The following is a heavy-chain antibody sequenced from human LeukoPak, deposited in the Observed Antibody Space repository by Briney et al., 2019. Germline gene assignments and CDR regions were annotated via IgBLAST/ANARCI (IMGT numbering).Heavy chain of an antibody. V-gene: IGHV4-39*01. Sequence: SETLSLTCTVSGGSISSSSYYWGWIRQPPGKGLEWIGSIYYSGSTYYNPSLKSRVTISVDTSKNQFSLKLSSVTAADTAVYHCARLDGSNTDYWGQGTLVTVSS. CDR2: IYYSGST. CDR3: ARLDGSNTDY. CDR1: GGSISSSSYY. J-gene: IGHJ4*02. D-gene: IGHD6-13*01.